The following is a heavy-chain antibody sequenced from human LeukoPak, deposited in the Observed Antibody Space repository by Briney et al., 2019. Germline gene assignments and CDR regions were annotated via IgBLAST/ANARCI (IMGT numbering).Heavy chain of an antibody. CDR3: ARDLGYCSGGSCYHYFDY. CDR1: GGSISSYY. J-gene: IGHJ4*02. D-gene: IGHD2-15*01. V-gene: IGHV4-4*07. CDR2: IYTSGST. Sequence: SETLSLTCTVSGGSISSYYWSWIRQPAGKGLEWIGRIYTSGSTNYNPSLKSRVTMSVDTSKNQFSLKLISVTAADTAVYYCARDLGYCSGGSCYHYFDYWGQGTLVTVSS.